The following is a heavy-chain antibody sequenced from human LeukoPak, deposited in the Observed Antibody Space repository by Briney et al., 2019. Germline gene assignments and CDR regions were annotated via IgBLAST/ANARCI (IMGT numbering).Heavy chain of an antibody. CDR1: GYSFTNYW. CDR3: ARRFSGDAFDI. V-gene: IGHV5-51*01. CDR2: IYPGDSDT. Sequence: GESLKISCKGSGYSFTNYWIGWVRQMPGKGLEWMVIIYPGDSDTRYSPSFQGQVTISADQSISTAYLQWSSLKASDTAMYYCARRFSGDAFDIWGQGTMVTVSS. D-gene: IGHD6-19*01. J-gene: IGHJ3*02.